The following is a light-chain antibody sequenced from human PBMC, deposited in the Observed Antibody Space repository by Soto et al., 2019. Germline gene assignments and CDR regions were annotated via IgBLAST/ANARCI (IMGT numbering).Light chain of an antibody. Sequence: EEVWTQSTVTLSLSPGERATLSCRASQSVGTKLAWYQQKPGQPPRLLIYGASTRATGIPVRFSGSGSGTEFTLTISSLQSEDVAVYYCQQYDVWPALTFGGGTKV. CDR2: GAS. CDR1: QSVGTK. CDR3: QQYDVWPALT. V-gene: IGKV3-15*01. J-gene: IGKJ4*01.